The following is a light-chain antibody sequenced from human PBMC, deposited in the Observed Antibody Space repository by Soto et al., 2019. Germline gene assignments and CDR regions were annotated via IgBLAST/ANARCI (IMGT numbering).Light chain of an antibody. V-gene: IGKV1-39*01. Sequence: DIQMTQSPSSLSASVGDRVTITCRASQSISSYINWYQQKPGKAPKLLIYPASSLQSGVPSKLSGSRSGTDFTLPISSLQPEDFATYYCQQSYSTPPYTFGQGTKLEIK. CDR3: QQSYSTPPYT. J-gene: IGKJ2*01. CDR1: QSISSY. CDR2: PAS.